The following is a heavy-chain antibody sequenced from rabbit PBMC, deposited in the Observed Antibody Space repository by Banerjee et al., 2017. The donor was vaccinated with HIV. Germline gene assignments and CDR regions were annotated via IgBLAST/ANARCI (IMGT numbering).Heavy chain of an antibody. V-gene: IGHV1S47*01. CDR1: GFSLSNNYV. CDR2: IDTGSGYT. D-gene: IGHD6-1*01. Sequence: QEQLVESGGGLVQPEGSLTLTCKASGFSLSNNYVMCWVRQAPGKGLEWIGCIDTGSGYTYYASWAKGRFTITRSTSLKTVTLQLNSLTAADTATYFCARIYVGYNGYDYGNLWGQGTLVTVS. J-gene: IGHJ4*01. CDR3: ARIYVGYNGYDYGNL.